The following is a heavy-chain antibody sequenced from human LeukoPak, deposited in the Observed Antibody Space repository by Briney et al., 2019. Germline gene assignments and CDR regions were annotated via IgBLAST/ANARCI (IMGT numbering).Heavy chain of an antibody. Sequence: GESLKISCEGSGYSFTNYWIGWVRQMPGKGLEWMGIIYPGDSDTRYSPSFQGQVTISADKSISTAYLQWSSLKASDTAMYFCARRFLYGASRYFDYWGQGTLVTVSS. V-gene: IGHV5-51*01. CDR1: GYSFTNYW. CDR3: ARRFLYGASRYFDY. CDR2: IYPGDSDT. D-gene: IGHD4-17*01. J-gene: IGHJ4*02.